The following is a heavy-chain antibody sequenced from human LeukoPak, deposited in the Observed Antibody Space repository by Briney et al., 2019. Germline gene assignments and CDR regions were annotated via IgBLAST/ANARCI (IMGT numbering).Heavy chain of an antibody. CDR1: GYTFTSYD. Sequence: ASVKVSFKASGYTFTSYDINWVRQATGQGLEWMGWISAYNGNTNYAQKLQGRVTITTDTSTSTAYMQMRSLMSDATAVYYCASFYYDSSGYLFFDYWGQGALVTVSS. D-gene: IGHD3-22*01. V-gene: IGHV1-18*01. CDR3: ASFYYDSSGYLFFDY. J-gene: IGHJ4*02. CDR2: ISAYNGNT.